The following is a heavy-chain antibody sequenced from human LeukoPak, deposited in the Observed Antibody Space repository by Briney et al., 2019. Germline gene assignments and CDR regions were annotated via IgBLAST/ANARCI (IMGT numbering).Heavy chain of an antibody. CDR2: IYYSGST. CDR1: GGSISSYY. Sequence: SETLSPTCTVAGGSISSYYWSWIRQPPGKGLEWIGYIYYSGSTNYNPSLKSRVTISVDTSKNQFSLQLTSLSAADTAVYYCARAGSYSSSSYYYSYYMDVWGKGTTVTVSS. J-gene: IGHJ6*03. CDR3: ARAGSYSSSSYYYSYYMDV. D-gene: IGHD6-6*01. V-gene: IGHV4-59*01.